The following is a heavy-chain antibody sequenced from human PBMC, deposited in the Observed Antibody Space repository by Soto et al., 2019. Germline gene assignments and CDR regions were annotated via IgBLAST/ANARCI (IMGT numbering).Heavy chain of an antibody. CDR3: ARESEDLTSNFDY. V-gene: IGHV3-21*01. J-gene: IGHJ4*02. CDR1: GFTFTRYS. CDR2: ISSTTNYI. Sequence: GGSLRLSCAASGFTFTRYSMNWVRQAPGKGLEWVSSISSTTNYIYYAGSMKGRFTVSRDNAKNSVYLEMNSLSAEDTAVYYCARESEDLTSNFDYWGQGTLVTVSS.